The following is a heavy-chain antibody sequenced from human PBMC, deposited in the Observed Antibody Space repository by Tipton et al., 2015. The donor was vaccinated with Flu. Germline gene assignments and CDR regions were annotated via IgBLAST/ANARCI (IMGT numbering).Heavy chain of an antibody. CDR2: IYYSGST. J-gene: IGHJ4*02. D-gene: IGHD4-17*01. CDR3: ARNDYGDNPIDY. Sequence: TLSLTCTVSGGSISSSTYYWSWIRQPPGKGLEWIGYIYYSGSTNYNPSLKSRVTISVDTSKNQFSLKLSSVTAADTAVYYCARNDYGDNPIDYWGQGTLVTVSS. CDR1: GGSISSSTYY. V-gene: IGHV4-61*01.